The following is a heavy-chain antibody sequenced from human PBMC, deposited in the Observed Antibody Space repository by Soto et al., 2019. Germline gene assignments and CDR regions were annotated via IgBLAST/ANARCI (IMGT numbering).Heavy chain of an antibody. CDR1: GFTFSSYW. Sequence: GGSLRLSCAASGFTFSSYWMSWVRQAPGKGLEWVANIKQDGSEKYYVDSVKGRFTISRDNAKNSLYLQMNSLRAEDMAVYYCARVVLGYCSGGSSTPCGDYYYMDVWGKGTTVTVSS. J-gene: IGHJ6*03. V-gene: IGHV3-7*01. CDR2: IKQDGSEK. D-gene: IGHD2-15*01. CDR3: ARVVLGYCSGGSSTPCGDYYYMDV.